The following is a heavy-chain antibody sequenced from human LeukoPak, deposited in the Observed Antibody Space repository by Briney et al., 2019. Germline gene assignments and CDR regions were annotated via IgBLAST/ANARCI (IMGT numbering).Heavy chain of an antibody. J-gene: IGHJ3*02. CDR1: GYTFTSYG. Sequence: ASVKVSCKASGYTFTSYGISWVRQAPGQGLEWMGWISAYNGNTNYAQKLQGRVTMTTDTSTSTAYMELRSLRSDDTAVYYCARDLDILTGYFSDASDIWGQGTMVTVSS. CDR2: ISAYNGNT. V-gene: IGHV1-18*04. D-gene: IGHD3-9*01. CDR3: ARDLDILTGYFSDASDI.